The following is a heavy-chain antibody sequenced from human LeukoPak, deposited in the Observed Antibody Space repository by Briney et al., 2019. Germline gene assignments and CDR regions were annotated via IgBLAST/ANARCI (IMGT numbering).Heavy chain of an antibody. CDR1: GASISSDGYY. CDR2: ISYSGST. J-gene: IGHJ4*02. Sequence: PSETLSLTCTVSGASISSDGYYWSWVRQHPGKGLEWMGYISYSGSTYYNPSLKSRLTISADTSKNQFSLKLSSVTAADTAVYYCARDYSGTTIWGQGTLVTVSS. CDR3: ARDYSGTTI. V-gene: IGHV4-31*03. D-gene: IGHD1-26*01.